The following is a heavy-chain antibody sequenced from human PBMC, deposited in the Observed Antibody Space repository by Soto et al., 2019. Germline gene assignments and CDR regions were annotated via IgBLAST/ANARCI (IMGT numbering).Heavy chain of an antibody. CDR3: ARDSGYSSGGGAFGV. CDR2: INAGNGNT. D-gene: IGHD6-19*01. CDR1: GYTFTSYA. V-gene: IGHV1-3*01. Sequence: ASVKVSCKASGYTFTSYAMHWVRQAPGQRLEWMGWINAGNGNTKYSQKFQGRVTITRDTSASTAYMELSSLRSGDTAVYYCARDSGYSSGGGAFGVWGQGTMVTVSS. J-gene: IGHJ3*01.